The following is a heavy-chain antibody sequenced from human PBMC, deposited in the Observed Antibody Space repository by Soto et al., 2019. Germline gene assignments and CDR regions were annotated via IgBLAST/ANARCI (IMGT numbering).Heavy chain of an antibody. CDR3: AGLKAN. CDR1: GGSISSSSYY. V-gene: IGHV4-39*01. Sequence: QLQLQESGPGLVKPSETLSLTCTVSGGSISSSSYYWGWIRQPPGKGLEWIGSIYYSGSTYYNPSLKSRVPIPVDTSKNQSSRKRSPVTAETTAVYYCAGLKANGGQGTLFPVSS. CDR2: IYYSGST. J-gene: IGHJ4*02.